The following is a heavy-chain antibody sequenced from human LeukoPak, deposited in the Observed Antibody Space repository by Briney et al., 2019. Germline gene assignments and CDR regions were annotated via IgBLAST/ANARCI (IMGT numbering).Heavy chain of an antibody. CDR1: GLTFSSYG. D-gene: IGHD6-19*01. V-gene: IGHV3-33*01. Sequence: GGSLRLSCAASGLTFSSYGILWVRQAPGKGLGWVAVIWYDGSNKYYADSVKGRFTISRDQSKNTVYLQMNSLRADDTAVYYCARLGSGWAIDYWGQGTLVTVSS. CDR3: ARLGSGWAIDY. J-gene: IGHJ4*02. CDR2: IWYDGSNK.